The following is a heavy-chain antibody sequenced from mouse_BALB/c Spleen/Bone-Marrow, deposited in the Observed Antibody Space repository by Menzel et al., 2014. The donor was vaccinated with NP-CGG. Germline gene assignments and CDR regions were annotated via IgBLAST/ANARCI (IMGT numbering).Heavy chain of an antibody. CDR3: VTYYDYDLYAMDY. CDR2: IRSKSNNYAT. CDR1: GFTFNNYA. J-gene: IGHJ4*01. D-gene: IGHD2-4*01. Sequence: EVKLVESGGGLVQPKGSLKISCAASGFTFNNYAMNWVRQAPGKGLEWVARIRSKSNNYATYYVDSVKDRFTVFRDDSQSMLYLQMNNLRTEDTAMYYCVTYYDYDLYAMDYWGQGTSVTVSS. V-gene: IGHV10-1*02.